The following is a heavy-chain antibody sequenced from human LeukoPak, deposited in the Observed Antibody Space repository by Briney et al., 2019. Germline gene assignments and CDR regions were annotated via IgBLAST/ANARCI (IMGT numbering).Heavy chain of an antibody. Sequence: GGSLRLSCAASGFTVSSNYMSWVRQAPGKGLEWVSVIHSDGSPYYADSVKGRFTISRDNSKSTLYLQMNSLRAEDTAVYYCASLTVVWGQGTLVTVSS. J-gene: IGHJ4*02. CDR1: GFTVSSNY. CDR2: IHSDGSP. D-gene: IGHD2-15*01. V-gene: IGHV3-66*01. CDR3: ASLTVV.